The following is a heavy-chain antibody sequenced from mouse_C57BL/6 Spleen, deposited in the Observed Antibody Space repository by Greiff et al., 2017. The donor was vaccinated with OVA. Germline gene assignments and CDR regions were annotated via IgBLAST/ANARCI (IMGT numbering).Heavy chain of an antibody. Sequence: VQLVESGAELVRPGTSVKMSCKASGYTFTNYWIGWAKQRPGHGLEWIGDIYPGGGYTNYNEKFKGKATLTADKSSSTAYMQFSSLTSEDSAIYYCARGLEEYAMDYWGQGTSVTVSS. V-gene: IGHV1-63*01. CDR3: ARGLEEYAMDY. CDR1: GYTFTNYW. CDR2: IYPGGGYT. J-gene: IGHJ4*01.